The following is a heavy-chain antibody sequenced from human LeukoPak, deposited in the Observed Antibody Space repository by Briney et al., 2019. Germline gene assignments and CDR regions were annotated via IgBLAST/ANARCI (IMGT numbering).Heavy chain of an antibody. J-gene: IGHJ3*02. CDR3: ARGMTTVTTDAFDI. V-gene: IGHV1-2*02. Sequence: ASVKVSCKASGYTFTGYYMHWVRQAPGQGLEWMGWINPNSGGTTYAQKFQCRVTMTRDTSISTAYMELSRLRSDDTAVYYCARGMTTVTTDAFDIWGQGTMVTVSS. D-gene: IGHD4-17*01. CDR1: GYTFTGYY. CDR2: INPNSGGT.